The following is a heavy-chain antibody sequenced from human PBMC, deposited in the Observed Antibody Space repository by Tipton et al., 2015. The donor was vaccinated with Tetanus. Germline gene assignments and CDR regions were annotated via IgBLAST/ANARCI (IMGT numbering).Heavy chain of an antibody. CDR3: AVFRGATLPEYYFDY. CDR2: IYPGDSDT. CDR1: GYSFTSYW. D-gene: IGHD1-26*01. Sequence: QLVQSGAEVKKPGESLKISCKGSGYSFTSYWIGWVRQMPGKGLEWMGIIYPGDSDTRYSPSFQGQVTISADKSISTAYLQWSSLKALDTAMYCCAVFRGATLPEYYFDYWGQGTLVTVSS. V-gene: IGHV5-51*01. J-gene: IGHJ4*02.